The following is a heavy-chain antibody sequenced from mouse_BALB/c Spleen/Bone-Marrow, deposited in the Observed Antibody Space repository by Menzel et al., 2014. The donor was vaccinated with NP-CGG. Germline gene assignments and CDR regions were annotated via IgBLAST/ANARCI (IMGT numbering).Heavy chain of an antibody. Sequence: EVQLQQSGAELVKPGASVKLSCTASGFNIKDSYMHWVKQRPEQGLEWIGRINPANGDTKYNPKFQGKATITADTSSNTAYRQLSSLTSEDTDVYYCARYRLGTYFDYWGQGTTLTVSS. CDR3: ARYRLGTYFDY. V-gene: IGHV14-3*02. CDR2: INPANGDT. J-gene: IGHJ2*01. D-gene: IGHD2-14*01. CDR1: GFNIKDSY.